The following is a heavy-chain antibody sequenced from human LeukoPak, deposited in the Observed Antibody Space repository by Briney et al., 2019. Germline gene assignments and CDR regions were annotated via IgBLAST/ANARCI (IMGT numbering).Heavy chain of an antibody. D-gene: IGHD3-22*01. CDR3: ARGNYYDSSGYYYVMGGFDY. V-gene: IGHV3-74*01. CDR2: INSDGSST. CDR1: GFTFSSYW. J-gene: IGHJ4*02. Sequence: GGSLRLSCAASGFTFSSYWMHWVRQAPGKGLGWVSRINSDGSSTSYADSVKGRFTISRDNAKNTLYLQMNSLRAEDTAVYYCARGNYYDSSGYYYVMGGFDYWGQGTLVTVSS.